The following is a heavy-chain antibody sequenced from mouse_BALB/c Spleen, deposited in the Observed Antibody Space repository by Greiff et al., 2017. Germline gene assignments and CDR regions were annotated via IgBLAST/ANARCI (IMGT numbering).Heavy chain of an antibody. V-gene: IGHV5-4*02. D-gene: IGHD2-10*02. CDR1: GFTFSDYY. J-gene: IGHJ4*01. CDR3: ARGAYGKDAMDD. CDR2: ISDGGSYT. Sequence: EVQLVESGGGLVKPGGSLKLSCAASGFTFSDYYMYWVRQTPEKRLEWVATISDGGSYTYYPDSVKGRFTISRDNAKNNLYLQMSSLKSEDTAMYYCARGAYGKDAMDDWGQGTSVTVSS.